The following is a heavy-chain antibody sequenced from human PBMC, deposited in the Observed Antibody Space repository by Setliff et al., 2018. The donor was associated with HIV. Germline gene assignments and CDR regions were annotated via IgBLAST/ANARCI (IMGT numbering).Heavy chain of an antibody. CDR3: ARADFWSGYFNFDF. D-gene: IGHD3-3*01. J-gene: IGHJ4*02. CDR2: IYTSGTT. V-gene: IGHV4-61*09. CDR1: GGSVSSGAYY. Sequence: PSETLSLTCTVSGGSVSSGAYYWNWIRQPAGKGLEWIGQIYTSGTTNYLPSLKSRVTISRDTSKNQFSLKLSSVTAADTAVYYCARADFWSGYFNFDFWGQETLVTVSS.